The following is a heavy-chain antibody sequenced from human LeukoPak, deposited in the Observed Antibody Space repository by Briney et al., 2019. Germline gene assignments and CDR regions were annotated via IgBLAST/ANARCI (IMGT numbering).Heavy chain of an antibody. CDR3: AKDPIFSGSYGVFDS. J-gene: IGHJ4*02. Sequence: PGGSLRLSCVVSGFTFSSYILTWVRQAPGKGLEWVSGISGDGDSAYYAHSVKGRFTISRDNSKNTLYLQMNSLRAGDTAVYYCAKDPIFSGSYGVFDSWGQGTLVTVSS. V-gene: IGHV3-23*01. D-gene: IGHD1-26*01. CDR1: GFTFSSYI. CDR2: ISGDGDSA.